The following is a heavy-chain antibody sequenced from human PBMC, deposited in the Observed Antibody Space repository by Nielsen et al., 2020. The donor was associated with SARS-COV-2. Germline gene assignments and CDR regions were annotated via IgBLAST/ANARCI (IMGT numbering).Heavy chain of an antibody. CDR3: ATENVDKRDYGLDV. CDR2: IKEDGREG. V-gene: IGHV3-7*03. J-gene: IGHJ6*02. CDR1: GFTFSSYW. Sequence: GGSLRLSCAASGFTFSSYWMSWVRQAPGKGLEWVANIKEDGREGYYVDSVKGRFTISRDNARKSLSLQMNSLRAEDTAVYYCATENVDKRDYGLDVWGQGTTVTVSS. D-gene: IGHD5-12*01.